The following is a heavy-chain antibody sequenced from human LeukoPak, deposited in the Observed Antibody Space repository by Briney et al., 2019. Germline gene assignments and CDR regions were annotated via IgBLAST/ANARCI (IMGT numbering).Heavy chain of an antibody. D-gene: IGHD2-2*03. V-gene: IGHV4-39*01. CDR1: VGPFSICRYY. CDR2: IYYSGST. Sequence: PSETLSLTCTVSVGPFSICRYYGGWIRQPPGRGREWIGCIYYSGSTYYNPSLKSRVTISVDTSKNQFSLKLSSVTAADTAVYYCARRPLDIVVVPAAGGFDPWGQGTLVTVSS. J-gene: IGHJ5*02. CDR3: ARRPLDIVVVPAAGGFDP.